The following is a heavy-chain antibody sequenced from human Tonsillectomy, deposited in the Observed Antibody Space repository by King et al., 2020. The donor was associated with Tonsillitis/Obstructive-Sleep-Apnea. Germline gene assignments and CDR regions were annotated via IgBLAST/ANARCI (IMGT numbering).Heavy chain of an antibody. Sequence: VQLVESGGGVVQPGRSLRLSCAASGFTFSSYAMHWVRQAPGKGLEWVAVISYDGSNKYYADSVKGRFTISRDNSKNTLYLQMNSLRAEDTAEYYCSRDPSSAFWSGYSLDYWGQGTLVTVSS. CDR1: GFTFSSYA. CDR3: SRDPSSAFWSGYSLDY. J-gene: IGHJ4*02. D-gene: IGHD3-3*01. CDR2: ISYDGSNK. V-gene: IGHV3-30*04.